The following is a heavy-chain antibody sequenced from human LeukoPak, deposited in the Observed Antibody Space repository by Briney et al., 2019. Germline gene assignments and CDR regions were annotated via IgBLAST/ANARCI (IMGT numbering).Heavy chain of an antibody. D-gene: IGHD3-3*01. J-gene: IGHJ4*02. Sequence: GGSLRLSCAASGFTFSSYSLTWVRQAPGKGLEWVSSMSSGSRYIYYADSVRGRFTISRDNAKNSLYLLMNSLRAEDTAVYYCARDRPTGASRLFVVQWGQGTLVTVSS. CDR2: MSSGSRYI. CDR1: GFTFSSYS. CDR3: ARDRPTGASRLFVVQ. V-gene: IGHV3-21*01.